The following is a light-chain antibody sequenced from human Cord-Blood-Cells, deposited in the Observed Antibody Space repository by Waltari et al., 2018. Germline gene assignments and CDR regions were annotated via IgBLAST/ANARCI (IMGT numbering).Light chain of an antibody. V-gene: IGKV1-39*01. CDR1: KSISSY. Sequence: IQMTQSPYSLSASVGDRVTITCRASKSISSYLNWDQQKPGKAPKLLIYAASSLQSGVPSRFSGSGSGTDFTLTISSLQPEDFATYYCQQSDSTPYTFGQGTKLEIK. J-gene: IGKJ2*01. CDR2: AAS. CDR3: QQSDSTPYT.